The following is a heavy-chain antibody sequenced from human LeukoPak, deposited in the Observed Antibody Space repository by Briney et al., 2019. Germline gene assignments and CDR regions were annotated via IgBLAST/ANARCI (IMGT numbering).Heavy chain of an antibody. J-gene: IGHJ5*02. CDR2: IYYIGST. Sequence: PSETLSLTCSVSGGSISSYYWSWIRQPPGKGLEWIGYIYYIGSTKYNPSLKSRVTISEDTSKNQFSLKLSSVTAADTAVYYCARRMMDGGFDPWGQGTLVTVSS. V-gene: IGHV4-59*01. CDR1: GGSISSYY. D-gene: IGHD2-15*01. CDR3: ARRMMDGGFDP.